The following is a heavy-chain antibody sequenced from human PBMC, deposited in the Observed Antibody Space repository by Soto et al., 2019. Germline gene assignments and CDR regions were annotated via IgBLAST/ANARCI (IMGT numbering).Heavy chain of an antibody. CDR3: AKGGFPPAPGLEDYFDY. V-gene: IGHV3-30*18. CDR1: GFTFSSYG. D-gene: IGHD6-19*01. Sequence: QVQLVESGGGVVQPGRSLRLSCAASGFTFSSYGMHWVRQAPGKGLEWVAVISYDGSNKYYADSVKGRFTISRDNSKNTLYLQMNSLRAEDTAVYYCAKGGFPPAPGLEDYFDYWGQGTLVTVSS. CDR2: ISYDGSNK. J-gene: IGHJ4*02.